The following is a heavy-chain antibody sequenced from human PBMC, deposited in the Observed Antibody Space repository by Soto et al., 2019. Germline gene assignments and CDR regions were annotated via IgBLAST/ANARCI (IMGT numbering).Heavy chain of an antibody. Sequence: EVQLVESGGGLVQPGGSLRLSCAASGFTFSAYDMHWVRQATGKGLEWVSAIGTQHDTYYPDSVKGRFTISRENAKNFLDLQLGSLRAGDTAVYYFARQASYWHGGGGWFDPWGQGTLVTVSS. J-gene: IGHJ5*02. D-gene: IGHD2-15*01. CDR3: ARQASYWHGGGGWFDP. CDR2: IGTQHDT. V-gene: IGHV3-13*01. CDR1: GFTFSAYD.